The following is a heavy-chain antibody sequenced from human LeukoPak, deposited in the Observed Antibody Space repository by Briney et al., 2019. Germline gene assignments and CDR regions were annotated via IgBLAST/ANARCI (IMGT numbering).Heavy chain of an antibody. CDR2: ISYDGSNK. CDR1: GFTFSSYA. J-gene: IGHJ4*02. D-gene: IGHD3-3*01. CDR3: ARDRAWNYFDY. V-gene: IGHV3-30-3*01. Sequence: GRSLRLSCAASGFTFSSYAMHWVRQAPGKGLEWVAVISYDGSNKYYADSAKGRFTISRDNSKNTLYLQMDSLRAEDTAVYYCARDRAWNYFDYWGQGTLVTVSS.